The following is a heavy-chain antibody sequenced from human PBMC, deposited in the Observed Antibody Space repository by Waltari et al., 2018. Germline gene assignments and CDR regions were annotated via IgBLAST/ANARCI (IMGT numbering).Heavy chain of an antibody. D-gene: IGHD3-22*01. CDR2: IIPIFGTA. Sequence: QVQLVQSGAEVKKPGSSVKVSCKASGGTFSSYAISWVRQAPGQGLEWMGGIIPIFGTATYAQKFQGRGTITADKSTSTAYMELSSLRSEDTAVYYCARAPAGSGYSAIAERFDPWGQGTLVTVSS. J-gene: IGHJ5*02. V-gene: IGHV1-69*14. CDR3: ARAPAGSGYSAIAERFDP. CDR1: GGTFSSYA.